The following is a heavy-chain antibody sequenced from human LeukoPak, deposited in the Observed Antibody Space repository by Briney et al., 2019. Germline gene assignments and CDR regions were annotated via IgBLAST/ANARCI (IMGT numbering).Heavy chain of an antibody. CDR3: GRHPRNPGVDY. CDR1: GGSISTSSYY. J-gene: IGHJ4*02. D-gene: IGHD3-10*01. CDR2: VYYDGST. Sequence: KASETLSLTCTVSGGSISTSSYYWAWIRQSPGKPLEWIGDVYYDGSTYYHPSLKSRVTISADMSKNQFSLKLNFVTAADTAVYYCGRHPRNPGVDYWGQGTLVTVSS. V-gene: IGHV4-39*01.